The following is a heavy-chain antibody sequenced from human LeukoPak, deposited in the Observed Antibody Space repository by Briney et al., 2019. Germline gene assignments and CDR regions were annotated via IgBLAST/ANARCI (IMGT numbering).Heavy chain of an antibody. CDR3: AKEWGYSQLWNGADY. J-gene: IGHJ4*02. V-gene: IGHV3-30*18. CDR2: LSHDGKII. Sequence: PGGSLRLSCAASGFIFSSYGMHWVRQAPGKGLQWVAVLSHDGKIIHYADSARGRFTISRDNSKNTLYLQMNSLRVEDTAVYYCAKEWGYSQLWNGADYWGQGTLVTVSS. D-gene: IGHD1-1*01. CDR1: GFIFSSYG.